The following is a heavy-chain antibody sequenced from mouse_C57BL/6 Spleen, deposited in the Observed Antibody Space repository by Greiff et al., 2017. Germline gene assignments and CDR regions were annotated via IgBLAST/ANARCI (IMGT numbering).Heavy chain of an antibody. D-gene: IGHD1-1*01. CDR1: GYTFTSYW. Sequence: QVQLKQPGAELVRPGSSVKLSCKASGYTFTSYWMHWVKQRPIQGLEWIGNIDPSDSETHYNQKFKDKATLTVDKSSSTAYMQLISLTSEDSAVYYCASITTGYWGQGTTLTVSS. V-gene: IGHV1-52*01. J-gene: IGHJ2*01. CDR3: ASITTGY. CDR2: IDPSDSET.